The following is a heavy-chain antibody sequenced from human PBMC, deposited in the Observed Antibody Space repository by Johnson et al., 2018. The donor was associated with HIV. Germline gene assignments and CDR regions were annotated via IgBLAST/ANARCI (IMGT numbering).Heavy chain of an antibody. CDR1: GFTFSDYA. J-gene: IGHJ3*02. V-gene: IGHV3-48*04. Sequence: VQLVESGGGLLPPGGSLKLSCAASGFTFSDYAMAWVRQAPGKGLQWLAELSNTGLNTYYADSVKGRFTISRDNAKNSLYLQMNSLRAEDTAVYYCAREGGAAAPDAFDIWGQGTMVTVSS. CDR2: LSNTGLNT. D-gene: IGHD2-2*01. CDR3: AREGGAAAPDAFDI.